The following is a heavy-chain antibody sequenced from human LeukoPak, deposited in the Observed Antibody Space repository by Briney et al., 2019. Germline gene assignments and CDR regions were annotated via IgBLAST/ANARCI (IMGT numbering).Heavy chain of an antibody. CDR2: IYTSGST. V-gene: IGHV4-4*07. CDR1: GGSISSYY. J-gene: IGHJ5*02. CDR3: AREGSSSSWQNWFDP. Sequence: PSETLSLTCTVSGGSISSYYWSWIRQPAGKGLEWIGRIYTSGSTNYNPSLKSRVTMSVDTSKNQFSLKLSSVTAADTAVYYCAREGSSSSWQNWFDPWGQGTLVTVSS. D-gene: IGHD6-13*01.